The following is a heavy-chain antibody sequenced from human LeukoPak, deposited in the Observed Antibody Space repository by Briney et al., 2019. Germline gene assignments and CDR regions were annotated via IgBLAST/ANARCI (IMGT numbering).Heavy chain of an antibody. V-gene: IGHV4-59*01. CDR2: IYYSGST. D-gene: IGHD1-26*01. J-gene: IGHJ6*02. CDR3: AGDRGSYPYYYYGMDV. Sequence: SETLSLTCTVSGGSISSYYWSWIRQPPGKGLEWIGYIYYSGSTNYNPSLKSRVTISVDTSKNQFSLKLSSVTAADTAVYYCAGDRGSYPYYYYGMDVWGQGTTVTVSS. CDR1: GGSISSYY.